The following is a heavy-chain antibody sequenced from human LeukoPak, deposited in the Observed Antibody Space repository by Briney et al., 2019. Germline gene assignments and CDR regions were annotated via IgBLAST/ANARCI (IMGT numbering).Heavy chain of an antibody. CDR1: GLTFSSYA. CDR3: AKIRIGPYYYYGMDV. J-gene: IGHJ6*02. V-gene: IGHV3-23*01. CDR2: ISGSGGST. Sequence: GGSLRLSCAASGLTFSSYALRWVRQAPGKGLGWVSAISGSGGSTYYADSVKGRFTISRDNSKNTLYLQMNSLRAEDTAVYYCAKIRIGPYYYYGMDVWGQGTTVTVSS. D-gene: IGHD2-15*01.